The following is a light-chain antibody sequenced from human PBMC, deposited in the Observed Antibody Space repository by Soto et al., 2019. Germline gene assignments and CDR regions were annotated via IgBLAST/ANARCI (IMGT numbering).Light chain of an antibody. V-gene: IGLV2-14*01. CDR2: EVC. CDR3: SSYTSSSTRDV. CDR1: SSDVGGYNY. Sequence: QSVLTQPASVSGSPGQSITISCTGISSDVGGYNYVSWYQQHPGKAPKLMIYEVCNRPSGVSNRFSGSKSGNTASLTISGLQAEDEADYYCSSYTSSSTRDVFGTGTKVTVL. J-gene: IGLJ1*01.